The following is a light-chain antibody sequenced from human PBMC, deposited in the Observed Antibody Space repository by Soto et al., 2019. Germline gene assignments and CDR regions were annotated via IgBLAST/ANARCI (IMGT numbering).Light chain of an antibody. CDR2: EVS. Sequence: QSALTQPPSASGSPGQSVTISCTGTSSDVGGYNYVSWYQQHPGKAPKFMIYEVSKRPSGVPARFSGSKSGNTASLTVSGLQAEGEADYYCSSYAGSNNFVVCGGGTKVTVL. CDR3: SSYAGSNNFVV. CDR1: SSDVGGYNY. J-gene: IGLJ2*01. V-gene: IGLV2-8*01.